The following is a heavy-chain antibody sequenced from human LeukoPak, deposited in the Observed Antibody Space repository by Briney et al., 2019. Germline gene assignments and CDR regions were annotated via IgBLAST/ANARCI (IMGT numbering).Heavy chain of an antibody. V-gene: IGHV3-33*08. J-gene: IGHJ4*02. CDR1: GFTFSSYW. D-gene: IGHD6-13*01. Sequence: GGSLRLSCAASGFTFSSYWMTWVRQAPGKGLEWVALIWYDGSNTYYADSVRGRFTISRDNAKNSLYLQMNSLRAEDTAVYYCARGNSSYPTYYFDYWGQGTLVTVSS. CDR3: ARGNSSYPTYYFDY. CDR2: IWYDGSNT.